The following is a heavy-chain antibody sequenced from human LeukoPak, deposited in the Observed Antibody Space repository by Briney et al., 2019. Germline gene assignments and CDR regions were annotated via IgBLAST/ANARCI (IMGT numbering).Heavy chain of an antibody. Sequence: ASVKVSCKASGYTFTGYYMHWVRQAPGQGLEWMGWINPNSGGTNYAQKFQGRVTMTRDTSISTAYMELSRLRSDDTAVYYCARGRGKVRGGPFDYWGQGTLVTVSS. CDR3: ARGRGKVRGGPFDY. V-gene: IGHV1-2*02. CDR2: INPNSGGT. D-gene: IGHD2-15*01. CDR1: GYTFTGYY. J-gene: IGHJ4*02.